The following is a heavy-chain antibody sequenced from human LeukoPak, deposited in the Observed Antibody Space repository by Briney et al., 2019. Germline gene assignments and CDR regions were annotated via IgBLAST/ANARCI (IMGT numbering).Heavy chain of an antibody. CDR3: AKVLIADSYYDSTGAHDGFDM. V-gene: IGHV3-33*03. CDR2: IWYDGSNI. CDR1: GISFSSHG. D-gene: IGHD3-22*01. J-gene: IGHJ3*02. Sequence: GTSLRLSCAASGISFSSHGMHWVRQAPGKGLEWVAVIWYDGSNIYYADSVKGRFTISRDNSKNTLYLQMNSLSAEDTAVYYCAKVLIADSYYDSTGAHDGFDMWGQGTMVTVSS.